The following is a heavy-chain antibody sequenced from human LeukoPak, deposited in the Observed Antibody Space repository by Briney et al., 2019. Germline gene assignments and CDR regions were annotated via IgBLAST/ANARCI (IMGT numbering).Heavy chain of an antibody. V-gene: IGHV4-59*12. CDR3: GRLIVEPAPMYYYYIDV. D-gene: IGHD2-2*01. CDR1: GGSISSYY. CDR2: IYYSGST. J-gene: IGHJ6*03. Sequence: PSETLSLTCTVSGGSISSYYWSWIRQPPGKGLEWIGYIYYSGSTNYNPSLKSPVTISIDTSRTQFSLRVYSVTAADTAIYYCGRLIVEPAPMYYYYIDVWGKGTTVTVSS.